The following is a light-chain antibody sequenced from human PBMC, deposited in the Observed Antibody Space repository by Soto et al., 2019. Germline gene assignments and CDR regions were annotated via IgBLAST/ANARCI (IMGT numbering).Light chain of an antibody. V-gene: IGKV1-9*01. CDR1: QDISSY. CDR2: AAS. Sequence: DIQLTQSPSFLSASVGDRVTITCRASQDISSYLAWYQQKPGKAPKLLIYAASTLQGGVPSTFSGSGSVTEFTLTISSLRPEDFATYYCQQGNSYPLTFGGGTKVEIK. J-gene: IGKJ4*01. CDR3: QQGNSYPLT.